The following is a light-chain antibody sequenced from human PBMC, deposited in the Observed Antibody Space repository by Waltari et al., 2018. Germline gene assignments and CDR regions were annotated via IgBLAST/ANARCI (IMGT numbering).Light chain of an antibody. V-gene: IGKV3-20*01. CDR1: QSLANNY. J-gene: IGKJ1*01. CDR3: QQYGTSPPWT. CDR2: AAS. Sequence: EIVLTQSPGTLSLSPGERATLYCRASQSLANNYLAWYQRKPGQAPRLPIYAASNRASGIPDRFSGSGSGTDFTLTISRLEPEDFAIYYCQQYGTSPPWTFGQGTKVEIK.